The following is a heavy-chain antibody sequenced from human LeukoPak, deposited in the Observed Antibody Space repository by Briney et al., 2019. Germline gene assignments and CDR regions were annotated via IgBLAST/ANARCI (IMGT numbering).Heavy chain of an antibody. V-gene: IGHV3-7*01. Sequence: GGSLRLSCVASGFTSSDYWMSWVRQAPRMGLEWVANIETPGDEKNYVDSVKGRFTISRDNARNSLYLQMSSLRAEDTAVYYCAAGYYYDSSGFYYDGAFDIWGQGTVVSVSS. J-gene: IGHJ3*02. CDR1: GFTSSDYW. CDR3: AAGYYYDSSGFYYDGAFDI. D-gene: IGHD3-22*01. CDR2: IETPGDEK.